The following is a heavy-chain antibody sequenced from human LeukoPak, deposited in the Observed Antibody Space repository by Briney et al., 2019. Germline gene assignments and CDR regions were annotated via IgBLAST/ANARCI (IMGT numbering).Heavy chain of an antibody. Sequence: PGGSLRLSCVVSGFSFSDHYMDWVRQAPGKGLEWVGRIRNKANSYTTEYAASVKDRFTISRDDSKNSVYLQMNSLETEDTAVYYCAVGYCSGGDCYVSNYWGQGTLVTVSS. CDR2: IRNKANSYTT. CDR3: AVGYCSGGDCYVSNY. V-gene: IGHV3-72*01. D-gene: IGHD2-15*01. J-gene: IGHJ4*02. CDR1: GFSFSDHY.